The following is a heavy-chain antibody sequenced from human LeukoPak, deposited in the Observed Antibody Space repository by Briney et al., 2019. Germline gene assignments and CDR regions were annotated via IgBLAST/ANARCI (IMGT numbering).Heavy chain of an antibody. Sequence: GGSLRLSCAASGFTFSSYGMHWVRQAPGEGLEWVAVVSYDGSNKYYADSVKGRFTISRDNSKNTLYLHMNSLRAEDTAVYYCAKDRVYCSASSCPGDLDSWG. CDR1: GFTFSSYG. V-gene: IGHV3-30*18. CDR2: VSYDGSNK. J-gene: IGHJ6*03. D-gene: IGHD2-15*01. CDR3: AKDRVYCSASSCPGDLDS.